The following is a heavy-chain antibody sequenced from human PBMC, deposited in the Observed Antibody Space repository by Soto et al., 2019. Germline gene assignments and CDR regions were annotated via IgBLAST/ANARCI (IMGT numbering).Heavy chain of an antibody. CDR3: ARSAEDSSSWSWFDP. CDR2: ITPFNGNT. Sequence: SVKVSCKASGYTFTYRYLHWVRQAPGQALEWMGWITPFNGNTNYAQKFQDRVTITRDRSMSTAYMELSSLRSEDTAMYYCARSAEDSSSWSWFDPWGQGTLVTVSS. J-gene: IGHJ5*02. V-gene: IGHV1-45*02. D-gene: IGHD6-13*01. CDR1: GYTFTYRY.